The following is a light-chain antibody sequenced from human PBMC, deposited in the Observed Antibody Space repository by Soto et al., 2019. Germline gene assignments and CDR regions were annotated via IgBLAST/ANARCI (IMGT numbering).Light chain of an antibody. Sequence: QSVLTQPPSGSGAPGQRVTISCTGSSSNIGAGYDVHGYQQLPGTAPKLLIYGNSNRPSGAPDRFSGSKSGTSASLAITGLQAEDEADYYCQSYDSSLSGYVFGTGTKVT. V-gene: IGLV1-40*01. CDR2: GNS. J-gene: IGLJ1*01. CDR3: QSYDSSLSGYV. CDR1: SSNIGAGYD.